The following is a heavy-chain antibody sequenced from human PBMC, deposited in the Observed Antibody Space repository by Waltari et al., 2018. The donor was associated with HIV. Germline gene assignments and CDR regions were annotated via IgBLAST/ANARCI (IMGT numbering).Heavy chain of an antibody. CDR3: ARLLGTTRFDS. Sequence: QVQLQESGPGLVKSSATLSLNCSVSVSSITRGHYWGWIRQPPGKGLEWVGTISHSGETYYDPFLKIRMTISLDTSKNLFSLKLKSVTAADTAMYYCARLLGTTRFDSWGQGAPVSVSS. CDR2: ISHSGET. J-gene: IGHJ4*02. D-gene: IGHD1-26*01. V-gene: IGHV4-38-2*01. CDR1: VSSITRGHY.